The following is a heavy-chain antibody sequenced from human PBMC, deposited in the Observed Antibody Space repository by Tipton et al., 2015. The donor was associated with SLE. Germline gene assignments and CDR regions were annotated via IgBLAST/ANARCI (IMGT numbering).Heavy chain of an antibody. CDR2: IYDSGNS. V-gene: IGHV4-31*03. Sequence: TLSLTCIVSGGSISTYYWSWIRQRPGEGLEWIAYIYDSGNSQYNPSLKSRTTISVDTSKNQFSLKLTSVTAADTAVYYCAREGGWSKYNLFDPWGQGTLVIVSS. CDR1: GGSISTYY. CDR3: AREGGWSKYNLFDP. D-gene: IGHD2-15*01. J-gene: IGHJ5*02.